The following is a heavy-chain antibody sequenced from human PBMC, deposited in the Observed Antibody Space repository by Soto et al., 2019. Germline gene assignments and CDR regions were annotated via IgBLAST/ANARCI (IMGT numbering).Heavy chain of an antibody. CDR3: AKAERYYYDSSGYYTFGY. J-gene: IGHJ4*02. Sequence: LSLSCAASGFTFSSYAMSWVRQAPGKGLEWVSAISGSGGSTYYADSVKGRFTISRDNSKNTLYLQMNSLRAEDTAVYYCAKAERYYYDSSGYYTFGYWGQGTLVTVSS. CDR1: GFTFSSYA. CDR2: ISGSGGST. D-gene: IGHD3-22*01. V-gene: IGHV3-23*01.